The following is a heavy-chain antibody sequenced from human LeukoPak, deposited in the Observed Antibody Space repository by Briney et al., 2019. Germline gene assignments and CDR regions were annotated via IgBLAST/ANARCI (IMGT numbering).Heavy chain of an antibody. CDR3: ARCSGWAFKN. CDR1: GFTFSYFW. CDR2: INPDGSEK. D-gene: IGHD6-19*01. Sequence: GGSLRLSWAASGFTFSYFWMSWVRQAPGKGLEWEANINPDGSEKNYVDSVKGRFTISRVRAKNSLYLQMDSLRAEDTAIYYCARCSGWAFKNGGQGNLVTVSS. V-gene: IGHV3-7*01. J-gene: IGHJ4*02.